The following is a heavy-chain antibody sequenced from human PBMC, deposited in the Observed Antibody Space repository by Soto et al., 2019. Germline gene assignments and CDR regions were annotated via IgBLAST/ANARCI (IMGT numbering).Heavy chain of an antibody. J-gene: IGHJ6*02. D-gene: IGHD6-13*01. CDR3: ARPEGDRSRDYYGMDV. V-gene: IGHV5-51*01. CDR1: GYSSTSYW. CDR2: IYAGDSDA. Sequence: GESLKISCKGSGYSSTSYWIGWVRQMPVKGLEWMGIIYAGDSDARYSPSFQGQVTNSADKSISTAYLQWSRLKASDTAMYYCARPEGDRSRDYYGMDVLDQGTTVTASS.